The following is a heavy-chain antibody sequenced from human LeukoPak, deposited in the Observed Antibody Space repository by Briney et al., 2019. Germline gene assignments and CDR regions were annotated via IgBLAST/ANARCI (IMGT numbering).Heavy chain of an antibody. J-gene: IGHJ5*01. D-gene: IGHD2-2*01. CDR2: ISASGGTT. CDR1: GFTFNNYA. V-gene: IGHV3-23*01. Sequence: GGSLRLSCAASGFTFNNYAMSWVRQAPRKGLEWVSAISASGGTTYYADSVKGRFTISRDNSENTLFLQMDVLRAEDTAVYYCSKEPREYCSSTSCPNWFDSWGQGTLVTVSS. CDR3: SKEPREYCSSTSCPNWFDS.